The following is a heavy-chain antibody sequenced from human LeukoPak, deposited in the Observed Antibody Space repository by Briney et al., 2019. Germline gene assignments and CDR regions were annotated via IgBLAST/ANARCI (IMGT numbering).Heavy chain of an antibody. D-gene: IGHD5-24*01. CDR1: GFIFSNAW. Sequence: GGSLRLSCAASGFIFSNAWMNWVRQAPGKGLEWVGRIKTKTDGETTDYAAPVRGRFTISRDDSKNMLYLQMNSLKSEDTAVYYCTTVGRWLQFALGYWGQGALVTVSS. J-gene: IGHJ4*02. CDR2: IKTKTDGETT. V-gene: IGHV3-15*07. CDR3: TTVGRWLQFALGY.